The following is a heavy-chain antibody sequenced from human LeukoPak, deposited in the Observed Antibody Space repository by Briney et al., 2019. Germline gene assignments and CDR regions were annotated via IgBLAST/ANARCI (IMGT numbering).Heavy chain of an antibody. V-gene: IGHV3-33*01. D-gene: IGHD3-22*01. J-gene: IGHJ4*02. Sequence: GGSLRLSCAASGFSFSTYGMHWVRQAPGKGLEWVAVAYGDGSDQYYADSVKGRFTIFKDISRNTLSVQMNSLRAEDTAVYYRATGGGFYYDHWGQGTLVTVAS. CDR1: GFSFSTYG. CDR2: AYGDGSDQ. CDR3: ATGGGFYYDH.